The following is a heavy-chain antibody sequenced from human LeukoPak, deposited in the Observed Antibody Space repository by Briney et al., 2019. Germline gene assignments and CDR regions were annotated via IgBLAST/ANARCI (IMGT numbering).Heavy chain of an antibody. Sequence: ASVKVSCKASGYTFTGYYMHWVRQAPGQGLEWMGWTNPNSGGTNYAQKFQGRVTMTRDTSISTAYMELSRLRSDDTAVYYCAREIVVVPAAPGAFDIWGQGTMVTVSS. CDR3: AREIVVVPAAPGAFDI. J-gene: IGHJ3*02. V-gene: IGHV1-2*02. CDR2: TNPNSGGT. D-gene: IGHD2-2*01. CDR1: GYTFTGYY.